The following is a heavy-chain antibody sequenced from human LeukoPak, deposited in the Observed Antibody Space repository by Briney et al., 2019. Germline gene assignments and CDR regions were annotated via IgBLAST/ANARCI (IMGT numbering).Heavy chain of an antibody. Sequence: PSETLSLTCAVYGGSFSGYYWSWIRQPPGKGLEWIGEINHSGSTNYNPSLKSRVTISVDTSKNQFSLKLSSVTAADTAVYYCAGRGSYDFWSGYYINWFDPWGQGTLVTVSS. CDR1: GGSFSGYY. V-gene: IGHV4-34*01. CDR3: AGRGSYDFWSGYYINWFDP. D-gene: IGHD3-3*01. CDR2: INHSGST. J-gene: IGHJ5*02.